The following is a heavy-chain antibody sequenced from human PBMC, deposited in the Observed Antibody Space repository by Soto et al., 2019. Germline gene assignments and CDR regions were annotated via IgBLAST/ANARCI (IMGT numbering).Heavy chain of an antibody. V-gene: IGHV3-15*01. J-gene: IGHJ4*02. Sequence: EVQLVESGGGLVEPGGSLRLSCAASGFTLSNAWMSWVRQAPGKGLEWVGRIQDKADGGATVDAAPVRGRFTITRDDSKNTLDLQMSSLKTDDTAMYYCTRVNLWKLDYWGQGTLATVSS. CDR2: IQDKADGGAT. D-gene: IGHD2-21*01. CDR3: TRVNLWKLDY. CDR1: GFTLSNAW.